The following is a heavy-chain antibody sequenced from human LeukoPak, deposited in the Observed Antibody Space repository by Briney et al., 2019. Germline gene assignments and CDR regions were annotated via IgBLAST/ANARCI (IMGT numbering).Heavy chain of an antibody. J-gene: IGHJ4*02. CDR1: GGSIRSSDYY. CDR3: ARSEGDFYDSSGYYSPFDY. Sequence: SETLSLTCTVSGGSIRSSDYYWGCIRQPPGKGLEWIGTIYYTGSTYYNPSLRSRVTISIDTSKNQFSLKLSSVTAADTAVYYCARSEGDFYDSSGYYSPFDYWGQGTLVTVSS. CDR2: IYYTGST. D-gene: IGHD3-22*01. V-gene: IGHV4-39*07.